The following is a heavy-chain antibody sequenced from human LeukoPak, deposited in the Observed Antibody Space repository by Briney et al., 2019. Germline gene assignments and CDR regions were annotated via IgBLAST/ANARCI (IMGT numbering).Heavy chain of an antibody. V-gene: IGHV3-66*01. CDR1: GFTVSSNY. D-gene: IGHD4-17*01. Sequence: GGSLRLSCAASGFTVSSNYMSWVRQAPGKGLEWVSVIYSDGSTYYADSVTGRFTISRDNSKNTLFLQMNSLRAEDTAVYYCARESGSVTSEVDFDYWGQGTLVTVSS. CDR3: ARESGSVTSEVDFDY. CDR2: IYSDGST. J-gene: IGHJ4*02.